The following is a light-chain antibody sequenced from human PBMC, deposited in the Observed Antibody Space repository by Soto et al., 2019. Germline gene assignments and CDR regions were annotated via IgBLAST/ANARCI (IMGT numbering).Light chain of an antibody. Sequence: CVLTQPPSASGSPGQSVTISCTGTSSDVGDNYVSWYQQHLGKAPKLIIYEVSQRPSGVPDRFSGYKSGNTASLTVSGLQTEDEADYYCSAYAGSNNFVFGSGTKVTV. CDR3: SAYAGSNNFV. CDR1: SSDVGDNY. J-gene: IGLJ1*01. CDR2: EVS. V-gene: IGLV2-8*01.